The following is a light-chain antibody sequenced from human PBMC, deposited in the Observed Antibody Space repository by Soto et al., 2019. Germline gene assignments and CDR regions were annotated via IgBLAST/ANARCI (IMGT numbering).Light chain of an antibody. Sequence: DVVMTQSPLSLPVTLGQPASISCRSSQSLVYSDGNTYLNWFKQRPGQSPRRLIYKVSNRDSGVPDRFSGSGSGTDFTLKISRVEAEDVGVYYCMQGTNWPWTFGQGTKVEIK. CDR3: MQGTNWPWT. CDR2: KVS. V-gene: IGKV2-30*01. J-gene: IGKJ1*01. CDR1: QSLVYSDGNTY.